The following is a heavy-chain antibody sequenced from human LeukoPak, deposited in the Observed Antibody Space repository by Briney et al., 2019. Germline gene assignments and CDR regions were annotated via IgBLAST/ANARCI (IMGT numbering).Heavy chain of an antibody. Sequence: GGSLRLSCAASGFTFSNYAMSWVRQAPGKGLEWVAVIWYDGCNKYYADSVKGRFTISRDNSKNTLYLQMNSLRAEDTAVYYCARDYDFWSAIDYWGQGTLVTVSS. D-gene: IGHD3-3*01. CDR2: IWYDGCNK. J-gene: IGHJ4*02. V-gene: IGHV3-33*08. CDR1: GFTFSNYA. CDR3: ARDYDFWSAIDY.